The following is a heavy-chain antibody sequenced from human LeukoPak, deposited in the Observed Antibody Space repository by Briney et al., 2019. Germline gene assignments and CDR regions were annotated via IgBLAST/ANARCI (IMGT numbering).Heavy chain of an antibody. Sequence: SETLSLTCAVSGGSISSGGYSWSWIRQPPGKGLEWIGYIYHSGSTYYNPSLKSRVTISVDRSKNQFSLKLSSVTAADTAVYYCARQAMLGSSVTADAFDIWGQGTMVTVSS. D-gene: IGHD6-13*01. J-gene: IGHJ3*02. CDR2: IYHSGST. V-gene: IGHV4-30-2*01. CDR1: GGSISSGGYS. CDR3: ARQAMLGSSVTADAFDI.